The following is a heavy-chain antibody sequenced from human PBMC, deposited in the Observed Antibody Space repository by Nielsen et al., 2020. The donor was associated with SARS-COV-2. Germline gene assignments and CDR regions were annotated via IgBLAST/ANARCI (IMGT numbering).Heavy chain of an antibody. CDR1: GFTCSSYS. J-gene: IGHJ6*02. CDR2: ISSSSSYI. Sequence: GESLKLSCAASGFTCSSYSMNWVRQAPGKGLGWVSSISSSSSYIYYADSVKGRFTISRDNAKNPLYLQMNRLRAEDTAVYYCARDNPFTVWFGELTGRNAMDVWGQGTTVTVSS. CDR3: ARDNPFTVWFGELTGRNAMDV. V-gene: IGHV3-21*01. D-gene: IGHD3-10*01.